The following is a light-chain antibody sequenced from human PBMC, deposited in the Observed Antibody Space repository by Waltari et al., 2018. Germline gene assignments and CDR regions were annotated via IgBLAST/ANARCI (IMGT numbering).Light chain of an antibody. J-gene: IGKJ4*01. CDR2: GAV. V-gene: IGKV3-15*01. CDR1: ASVTNN. Sequence: EIVMTQSPATLSVSPGERATISCRASASVTNNLAWYQKRPGHPPRLLIHGAVTRATEIAARFTGSGSGTEFTLTISNLQSEDFAVYYCQQYNNWPITFGGGTKVEIK. CDR3: QQYNNWPIT.